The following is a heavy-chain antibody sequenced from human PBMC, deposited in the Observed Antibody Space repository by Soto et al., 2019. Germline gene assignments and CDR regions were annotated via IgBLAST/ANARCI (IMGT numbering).Heavy chain of an antibody. CDR2: ISPQTGGT. J-gene: IGHJ4*02. D-gene: IGHD6-6*01. Sequence: ASVKVSCKGSGYTFTGYYIHWVRQTPGQGPEWMGEISPQTGGTKYAQKYQGRVTMTRDTSITTVYMELSNLSPDDTAVYYCGRGRSQQLVISYRGQGTLDPGSS. V-gene: IGHV1-2*02. CDR1: GYTFTGYY. CDR3: GRGRSQQLVISY.